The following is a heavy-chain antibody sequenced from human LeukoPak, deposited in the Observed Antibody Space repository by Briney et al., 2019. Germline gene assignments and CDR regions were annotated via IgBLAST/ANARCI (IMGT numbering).Heavy chain of an antibody. D-gene: IGHD4-11*01. Sequence: GESLKISCKGSGYSFTTYWIGWVRQMPGKGLEWGGIVYPGDSDTRYSPSFQGQVTISADKSISTAYLQWSSLKASDTAMYYCARETTVTTSVWGYWGQGTLVTVSS. CDR3: ARETTVTTSVWGY. J-gene: IGHJ4*02. CDR1: GYSFTTYW. CDR2: VYPGDSDT. V-gene: IGHV5-51*01.